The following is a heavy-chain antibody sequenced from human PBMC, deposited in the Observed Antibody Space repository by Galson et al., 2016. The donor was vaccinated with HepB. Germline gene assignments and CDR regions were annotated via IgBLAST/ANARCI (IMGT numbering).Heavy chain of an antibody. CDR2: IYYSRST. CDR1: GGSISSGGYY. Sequence: TLSLTCTVSGGSISSGGYYWSWIRQHPGKGLEWIGYIYYSRSTYYNQSLKSRVTISVDTSKNQFSLKLSSVTAADTAVYYCARDLLKAEHYDFWSGYQRANAFDIWGQGTMVTVSS. CDR3: ARDLLKAEHYDFWSGYQRANAFDI. D-gene: IGHD3-3*01. J-gene: IGHJ3*02. V-gene: IGHV4-31*03.